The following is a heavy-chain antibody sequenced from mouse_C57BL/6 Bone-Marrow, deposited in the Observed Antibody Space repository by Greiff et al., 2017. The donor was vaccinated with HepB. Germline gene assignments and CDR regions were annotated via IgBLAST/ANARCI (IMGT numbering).Heavy chain of an antibody. CDR1: GYTFTDYY. D-gene: IGHD2-1*01. Sequence: EVQVVESGPVLVKPGASVKMSCKASGYTFTDYYMNWVKQSHGKSLEWIGVINPYNGGTSYNQKFKGKATLTVDKSSSTAYMELNSLTSEDSAVYYCARYGILFAYWGQGTLVTVSA. V-gene: IGHV1-19*01. CDR2: INPYNGGT. CDR3: ARYGILFAY. J-gene: IGHJ3*01.